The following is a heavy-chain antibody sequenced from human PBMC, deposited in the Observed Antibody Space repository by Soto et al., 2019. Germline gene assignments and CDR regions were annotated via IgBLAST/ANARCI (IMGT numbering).Heavy chain of an antibody. CDR2: IIPIFGTA. CDR3: ARDREVVTEAYWYFDI. Sequence: SVKVSCKASGGTFSSYAISWVRQAPGQGLEWMGGIIPIFGTANYAQKFQGRVTITADESTSTAYMELSSLRSEDTAVYYCARDREVVTEAYWYFDIWGRGTLVTVSS. J-gene: IGHJ2*01. V-gene: IGHV1-69*13. D-gene: IGHD2-21*02. CDR1: GGTFSSYA.